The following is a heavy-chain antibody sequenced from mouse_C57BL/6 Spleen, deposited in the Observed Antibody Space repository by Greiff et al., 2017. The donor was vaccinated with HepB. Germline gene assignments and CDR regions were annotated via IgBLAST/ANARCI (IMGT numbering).Heavy chain of an antibody. CDR1: GYTFTSYW. J-gene: IGHJ4*01. CDR2: IHPNSGST. CDR3: ASGGYGYDGDAMDY. Sequence: QVQLQQSGAELVKPGASVKLSCKASGYTFTSYWMRWVKQRPGQGLEWIGMIHPNSGSTNYNEKFKSKATLTVDKSSSTAYMQLSSLTSEDSAVYYCASGGYGYDGDAMDYWGQGTSVTVSS. D-gene: IGHD2-2*01. V-gene: IGHV1-64*01.